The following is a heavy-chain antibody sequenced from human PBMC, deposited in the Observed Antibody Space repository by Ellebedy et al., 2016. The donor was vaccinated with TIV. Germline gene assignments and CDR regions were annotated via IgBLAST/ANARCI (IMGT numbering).Heavy chain of an antibody. CDR3: ARDPVGVGPAFDI. CDR2: ITESGGNT. J-gene: IGHJ3*02. Sequence: PGGSLRLSCAASRLTFSSHAMSWVRQAPGKGLEWVSSITESGGNTYYADSVKGRFTISRDNSKNTLYLQMNSLRAEDTAVDYCARDPVGVGPAFDIWGQGTMVTVSS. D-gene: IGHD4-23*01. CDR1: RLTFSSHA. V-gene: IGHV3-23*01.